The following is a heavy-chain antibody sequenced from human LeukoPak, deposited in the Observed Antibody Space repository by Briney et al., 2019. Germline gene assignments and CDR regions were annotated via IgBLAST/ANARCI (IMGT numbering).Heavy chain of an antibody. Sequence: SETLSLTCAVYGGSFSGYYWSWIRQPPGKGLEWIGEINHSGSTNYNPSLKSRVTISVDTSKNQFSLKLSSVTAADTAVYYCGASGDYYFDYWGQGTLVTVSS. V-gene: IGHV4-34*01. J-gene: IGHJ4*02. CDR1: GGSFSGYY. CDR2: INHSGST. D-gene: IGHD2-21*01. CDR3: GASGDYYFDY.